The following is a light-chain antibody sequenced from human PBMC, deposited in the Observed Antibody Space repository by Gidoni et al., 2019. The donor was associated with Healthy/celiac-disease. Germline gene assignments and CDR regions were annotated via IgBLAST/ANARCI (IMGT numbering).Light chain of an antibody. J-gene: IGKJ1*01. CDR3: QQYSSYSTT. Sequence: DIQMTQSPSTLSASVGDRVTITCRASQSISSWLAWYQQKPGKAPKLLIYKASSLESGVPSRFSGSGSGTEFTLTISSLQPDDFATYYCQQYSSYSTTFXXXTKVEIK. CDR1: QSISSW. CDR2: KAS. V-gene: IGKV1-5*03.